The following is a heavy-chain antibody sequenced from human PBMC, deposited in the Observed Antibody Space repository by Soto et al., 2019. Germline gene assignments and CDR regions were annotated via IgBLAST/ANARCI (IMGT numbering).Heavy chain of an antibody. CDR3: ARDQTPLDYGDYVRYYYYYGMDV. D-gene: IGHD4-17*01. J-gene: IGHJ6*02. Sequence: SETLSLTSTVSGGSISSGGYYLSWIRQHPGKGLGWIGYICYSGSTYYSPSLKSRVTRSVDTSKNQFSLKLSSVTAADTAVYYGARDQTPLDYGDYVRYYYYYGMDVWGQGTTVSISS. V-gene: IGHV4-31*03. CDR1: GGSISSGGYY. CDR2: ICYSGST.